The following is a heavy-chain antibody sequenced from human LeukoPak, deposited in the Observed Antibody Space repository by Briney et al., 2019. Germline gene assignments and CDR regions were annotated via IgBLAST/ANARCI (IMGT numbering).Heavy chain of an antibody. Sequence: VASVKVSCKASGYTFTSYGISWVRQAPGQGLEWMGWISAYNGNTNYAQKLQGRVTMTTDTSTSTAYMELRSLRSDDTAVYYCARVVAVAGTVEWFDPWGQGALVTVSS. J-gene: IGHJ5*02. CDR3: ARVVAVAGTVEWFDP. CDR1: GYTFTSYG. CDR2: ISAYNGNT. D-gene: IGHD6-19*01. V-gene: IGHV1-18*01.